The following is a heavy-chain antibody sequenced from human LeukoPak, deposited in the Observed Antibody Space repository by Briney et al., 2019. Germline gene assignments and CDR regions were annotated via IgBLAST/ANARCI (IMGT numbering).Heavy chain of an antibody. J-gene: IGHJ6*03. CDR2: INGRGGST. CDR3: ARGRRYFDRQYYYYYMDV. V-gene: IGHV3-23*01. D-gene: IGHD3-9*01. CDR1: GFTFSNYA. Sequence: GALRLSCAASGFTFSNYAMSWVRQAPGKGLEWVSSINGRGGSTYYADSVKGRFTISRDNAKNSLYLQMNSLRAEDTAVYYCARGRRYFDRQYYYYYMDVWGKGTTVTISS.